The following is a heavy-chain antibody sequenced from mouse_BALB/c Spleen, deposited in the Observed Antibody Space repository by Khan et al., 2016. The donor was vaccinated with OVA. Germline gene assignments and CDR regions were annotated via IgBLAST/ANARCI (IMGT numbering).Heavy chain of an antibody. V-gene: IGHV3-2*02. CDR3: ARKDYYDYDPFPY. J-gene: IGHJ3*01. CDR2: INYSGNT. CDR1: GYSITSEYA. D-gene: IGHD2-4*01. Sequence: VELVESGPGLVKPSQSLSLTCTVTGYSITSEYAWNWIRQFPGNKLEWMGYINYSGNTRFNPSLKSRTSITRDTSKNQFFLQLNSVTTEDTATYYWARKDYYDYDPFPYWGQGTLVTVSA.